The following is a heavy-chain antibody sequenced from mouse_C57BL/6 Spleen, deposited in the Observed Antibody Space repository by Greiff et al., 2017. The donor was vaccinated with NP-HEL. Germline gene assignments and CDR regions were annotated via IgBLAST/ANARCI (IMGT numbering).Heavy chain of an antibody. V-gene: IGHV5-17*01. CDR1: GFTFSDYG. Sequence: EVKLQESGGGLVKPGGSLKLSCAASGFTFSDYGMHWVRQAPEKGLEWVAYISSGSSTIYYADTVKGRFTISRDNAKNTLFLQMTRLRSVDTAMYYCARGTMHFDYWGQGTTLTVSS. J-gene: IGHJ2*01. CDR3: ARGTMHFDY. D-gene: IGHD1-1*02. CDR2: ISSGSSTI.